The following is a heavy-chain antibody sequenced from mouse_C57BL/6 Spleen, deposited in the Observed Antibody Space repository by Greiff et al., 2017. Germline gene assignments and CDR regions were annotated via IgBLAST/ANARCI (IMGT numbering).Heavy chain of an antibody. CDR2: IDPENGDT. V-gene: IGHV14-4*01. J-gene: IGHJ1*03. CDR1: GFNIKDDY. CDR3: TTRGVVADFDV. Sequence: VQLQQSGAELVRPGASVKLSCTASGFNIKDDYMHWVKQRPEQGLEWIGWIDPENGDTEYASKFQGKATITADTSSNTAYLQLSRLTSEDTAVYYCTTRGVVADFDVWGTGTTVTVSS. D-gene: IGHD1-1*01.